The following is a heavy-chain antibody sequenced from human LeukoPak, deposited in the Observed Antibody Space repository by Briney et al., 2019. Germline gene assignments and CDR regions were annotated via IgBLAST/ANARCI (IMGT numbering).Heavy chain of an antibody. Sequence: PSETLSLTCAVSGYSISSGYYWGWIRQPPGKGLEWIGSIYHSGSTYYNPSLKSRVTISVDTSKNQFSLKLSSVTAADTAVYYCARHDGGNSPYHFDYWGQGTLVTVSS. CDR1: GYSISSGYY. V-gene: IGHV4-38-2*01. J-gene: IGHJ4*02. D-gene: IGHD4-23*01. CDR2: IYHSGST. CDR3: ARHDGGNSPYHFDY.